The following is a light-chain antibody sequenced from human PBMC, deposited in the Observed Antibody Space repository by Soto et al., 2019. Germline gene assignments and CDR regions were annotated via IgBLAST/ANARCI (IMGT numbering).Light chain of an antibody. CDR1: QSISSW. CDR3: QQYNGYSNT. V-gene: IGKV1-5*03. J-gene: IGKJ2*01. Sequence: DIPMTQSPSTLSASVGDRVTITCRASQSISSWLAWYQQKPGKAPKLLIYKASSLESGVPSRFSVSGSGTEFTLTISSLQPDDFATYYCQQYNGYSNTFGQGTKLEIK. CDR2: KAS.